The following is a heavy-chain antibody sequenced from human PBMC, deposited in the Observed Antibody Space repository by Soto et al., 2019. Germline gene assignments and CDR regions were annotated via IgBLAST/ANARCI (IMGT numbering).Heavy chain of an antibody. CDR2: INPSGGST. V-gene: IGHV1-46*01. Sequence: VKVSCKASGYTFTSYYMHWVRQAPGQGLEWMGVINPSGGSTDYAQKSQGRVTMTRDTSTSTVYMELSSLRSEDTAVYYCARDRGEAGGGEYHYYGMEVLGRGTTVVV. CDR3: ARDRGEAGGGEYHYYGMEV. D-gene: IGHD3-10*01. CDR1: GYTFTSYY. J-gene: IGHJ6*02.